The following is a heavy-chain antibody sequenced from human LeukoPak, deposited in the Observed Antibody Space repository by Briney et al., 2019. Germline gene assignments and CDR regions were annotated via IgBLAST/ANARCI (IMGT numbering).Heavy chain of an antibody. J-gene: IGHJ6*02. CDR3: AREYYDIPMGQYYYTMDV. D-gene: IGHD3-9*01. CDR2: VFYTGST. V-gene: IGHV4-59*01. Sequence: SETLSLTCTVSGASINSYYWRWIRQPPGGELEWIGYVFYTGSTNYNSSLKSRVTISIRTSKTHFSLTLSSVTAADTAVYSCAREYYDIPMGQYYYTMDVWGQGTTVTVSS. CDR1: GASINSYY.